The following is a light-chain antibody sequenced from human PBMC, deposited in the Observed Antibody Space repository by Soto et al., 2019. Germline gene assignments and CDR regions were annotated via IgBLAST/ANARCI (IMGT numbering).Light chain of an antibody. J-gene: IGLJ2*01. CDR3: SSYTSSSTLV. CDR1: SSDIGRYNY. Sequence: QSALTQPASVSGSPAQSITVSCTGTSSDIGRYNYVSWYQQYPGQAPKLVIYEVTHRPSGISNRFSASKSGNTASLTISGLQADDEADYYCSSYTSSSTLVFGGGTKVTVL. CDR2: EVT. V-gene: IGLV2-14*01.